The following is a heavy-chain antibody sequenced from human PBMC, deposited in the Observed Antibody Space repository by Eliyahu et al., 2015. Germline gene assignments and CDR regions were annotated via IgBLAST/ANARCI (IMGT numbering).Heavy chain of an antibody. D-gene: IGHD5-18*01. CDR1: XGSMXSYX. J-gene: IGHJ6*03. CDR3: ARNTAMVTNRYYYYYMDV. V-gene: IGHV4-59*01. CDR2: IYHSGST. Sequence: QVQLQESGPGLVKPPXTXSLTCTVXXGSMXSYXWSWIRQPPGKGLEWIGYIYHSGSTNYAPSLKSRVTISLDRSKSQFSLKLGSVTAADTAVYYCARNTAMVTNRYYYYYMDVWGEGTTVTVSS.